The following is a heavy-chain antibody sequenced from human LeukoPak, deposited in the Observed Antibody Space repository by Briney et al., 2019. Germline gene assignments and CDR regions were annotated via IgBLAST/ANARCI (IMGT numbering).Heavy chain of an antibody. CDR1: GFTVSNNY. Sequence: GGSLRLSCAASGFTVSNNYMSWVRQAPGKGLEWVSVISGSGTNTNFADSVKGRFTISRDNSKNTLYLQMNSLRAEDTAVYYCTKGPSPVLGGGSYFDYWGQGTLVTVSS. J-gene: IGHJ4*02. D-gene: IGHD3-16*01. CDR3: TKGPSPVLGGGSYFDY. V-gene: IGHV3-23*01. CDR2: ISGSGTNT.